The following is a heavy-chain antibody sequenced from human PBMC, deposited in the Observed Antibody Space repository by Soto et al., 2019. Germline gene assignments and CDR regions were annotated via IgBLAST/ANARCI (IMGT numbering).Heavy chain of an antibody. CDR3: ATYRKFFQI. CDR2: IYNSGST. Sequence: KTSETLSLTCAVSGDYISSGYYSGCWIRQPPGKGLEWIGFIYNSGSTHYNSSLKSRVTISVDRSKNHFFLNLTSVTAADTAVYYCATYRKFFQIWGQGTKVTVSS. CDR1: GDYISSGYYS. V-gene: IGHV4-30-2*01. J-gene: IGHJ3*02.